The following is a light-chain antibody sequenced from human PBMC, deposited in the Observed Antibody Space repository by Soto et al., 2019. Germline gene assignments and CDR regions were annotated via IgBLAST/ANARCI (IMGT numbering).Light chain of an antibody. V-gene: IGLV2-14*01. Sequence: QSALTQPASVSGSPGQSITISCTATSSDIGGFNYVSWYQQHPGKAPKLMIYEVNNRPSGLSNRFSGSKSGNTASLTVSGLQAEDEADYYCTSYTSSRAYVFGIGTKVTVL. CDR3: TSYTSSRAYV. CDR1: SSDIGGFNY. J-gene: IGLJ1*01. CDR2: EVN.